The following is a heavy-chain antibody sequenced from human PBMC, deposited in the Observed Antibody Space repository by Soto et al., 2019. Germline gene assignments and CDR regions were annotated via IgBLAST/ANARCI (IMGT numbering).Heavy chain of an antibody. CDR1: GFTFSSYG. J-gene: IGHJ4*02. D-gene: IGHD3-22*01. V-gene: IGHV3-33*01. CDR3: ARDETPYYYDSSGFLIDY. CDR2: IWYDGSNK. Sequence: GGSLRLSCAASGFTFSSYGMHWVRQAPGKGLEWVAVIWYDGSNKYYADSVKGRFTISRDNSKNTLYLQMNSLRAEDTAVYYCARDETPYYYDSSGFLIDYWGQGTLVTVSS.